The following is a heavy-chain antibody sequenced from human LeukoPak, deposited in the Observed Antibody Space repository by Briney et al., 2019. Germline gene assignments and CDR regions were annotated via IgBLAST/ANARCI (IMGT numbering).Heavy chain of an antibody. V-gene: IGHV3-7*01. J-gene: IGHJ4*02. D-gene: IGHD7-27*01. CDR1: GFSFSSYW. CDR2: IKQDGSEK. CDR3: ARDKRTGDSYFDS. Sequence: GGSLRLSCAASGFSFSSYWMSWVRQAPGKGLEWVANIKQDGSEKYYVDSVKGRFTISRDNAKYSLYLQMDSLRAEDTAVYYCARDKRTGDSYFDSWGQGTLVTVSS.